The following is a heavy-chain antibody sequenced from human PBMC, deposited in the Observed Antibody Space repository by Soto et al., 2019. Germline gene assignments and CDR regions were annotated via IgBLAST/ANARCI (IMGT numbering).Heavy chain of an antibody. V-gene: IGHV1-46*03. J-gene: IGHJ3*02. CDR2: INPSGGST. CDR3: ARDGPIIAAAGSAFDI. CDR1: GYTFTSYY. D-gene: IGHD6-13*01. Sequence: VASVKVSCKASGYTFTSYYMHCVRQAPGQGLEWMGIINPSGGSTSYAQKFQGRVTMTRDTSTSTVYMELSSLRSEDTAVYYCARDGPIIAAAGSAFDIWGQGTMVTVS.